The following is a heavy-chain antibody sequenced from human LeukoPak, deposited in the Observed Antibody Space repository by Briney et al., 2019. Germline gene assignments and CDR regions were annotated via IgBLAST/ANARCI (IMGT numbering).Heavy chain of an antibody. Sequence: GGSLRLSCAASRFTFSDYWMHWVRQAPGKGLVWVSRINSDASRPSYADSVKGRFTISRDNAKNILYLQMNSLRVEDTALYYCVRETREAGSGDHQTDSFDVWGQGTMVSVSS. CDR3: VRETREAGSGDHQTDSFDV. CDR1: RFTFSDYW. D-gene: IGHD2-15*01. CDR2: INSDASRP. V-gene: IGHV3-74*01. J-gene: IGHJ3*01.